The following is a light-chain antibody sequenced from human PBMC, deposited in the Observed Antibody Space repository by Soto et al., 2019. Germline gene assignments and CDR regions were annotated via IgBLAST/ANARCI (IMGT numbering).Light chain of an antibody. CDR1: SSDVGLYKY. J-gene: IGLJ3*02. V-gene: IGLV2-14*03. CDR3: MSPTTSVTWV. Sequence: QSVLTQPASVSGSPGQSITISCTGTSSDVGLYKYVSWYQQHPGKAPKLIIYDVTNRPSGVSSRFSGSKSGNTASLTISGLLPEDEAAYYCMSPTTSVTWVFGGGTKLTVL. CDR2: DVT.